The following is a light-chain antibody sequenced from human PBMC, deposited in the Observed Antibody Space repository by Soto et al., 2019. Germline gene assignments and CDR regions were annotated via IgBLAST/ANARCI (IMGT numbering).Light chain of an antibody. J-gene: IGKJ1*01. V-gene: IGKV3-20*01. CDR2: GAS. CDR3: QQYAASPRT. Sequence: EIVLTQSPGTLSLSPRERATLSCRASQSVSNAYLACYQHTVGQSPRLLIYGASNRAPGIPDRFSGSGSGTDFTLTISRLEPEDFAVYYCQQYAASPRTFGQGTQVEVK. CDR1: QSVSNAY.